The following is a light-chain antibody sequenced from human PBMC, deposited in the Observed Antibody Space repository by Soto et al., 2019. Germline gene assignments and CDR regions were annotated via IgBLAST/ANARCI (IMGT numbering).Light chain of an antibody. V-gene: IGLV3-21*04. CDR3: QVRDSSSDHVV. Sequence: SYELTQPPSVSVAPGKTARITCGGNYIGSKSVHWYQQKPGQAPVLVIYYDSDRPSGIPERFSGSNSGNTATLTISRVEAGAEAEYYCQVRDSSSDHVVFGGGTKLTVL. J-gene: IGLJ2*01. CDR1: YIGSKS. CDR2: YDS.